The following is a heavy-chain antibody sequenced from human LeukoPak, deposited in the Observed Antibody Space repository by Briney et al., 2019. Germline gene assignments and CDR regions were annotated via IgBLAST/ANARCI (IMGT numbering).Heavy chain of an antibody. CDR1: EFTFSSYS. Sequence: GGSLRLSCAASEFTFSSYSMNWVRQAPGKGLEWVSSISSSSSYIYYADSVKGRFTISRDNAKNSLYLQMNSLRAEDTAVYYCARVFFLWQQLPTALDYWGQGTLVTVSS. V-gene: IGHV3-21*01. J-gene: IGHJ4*02. D-gene: IGHD6-13*01. CDR2: ISSSSSYI. CDR3: ARVFFLWQQLPTALDY.